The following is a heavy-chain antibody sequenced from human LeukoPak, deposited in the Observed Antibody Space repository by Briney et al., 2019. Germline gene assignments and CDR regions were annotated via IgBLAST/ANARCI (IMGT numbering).Heavy chain of an antibody. Sequence: SETLSLTCTVSSHSITNSSYFWDWIRQPPGEGLEWIGSISYSGSTYYNPSLKSRVTLSVDTSNNHFSLTLSSMTAADTAVYYCAGATATGTGRAFHYWAQGNLVPVSS. J-gene: IGHJ4*02. D-gene: IGHD3-10*01. CDR2: ISYSGST. CDR3: AGATATGTGRAFHY. CDR1: SHSITNSSYF. V-gene: IGHV4-39*02.